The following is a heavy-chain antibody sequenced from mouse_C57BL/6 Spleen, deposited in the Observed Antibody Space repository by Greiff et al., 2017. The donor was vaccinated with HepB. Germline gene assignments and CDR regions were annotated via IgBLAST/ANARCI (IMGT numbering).Heavy chain of an antibody. CDR2: INYDGSST. CDR3: ARDLGGGGYYFDY. J-gene: IGHJ2*01. D-gene: IGHD3-1*01. Sequence: EVQLVESEGGLVQPGSSMKLSCTASGFTFSDYYMAWVRQVPEKGLEWVANINYDGSSTYYLDSLKSRFIISRDNAKNILYLQMSSLKSEDTATYYCARDLGGGGYYFDYWGQGTTLTVSS. CDR1: GFTFSDYY. V-gene: IGHV5-16*01.